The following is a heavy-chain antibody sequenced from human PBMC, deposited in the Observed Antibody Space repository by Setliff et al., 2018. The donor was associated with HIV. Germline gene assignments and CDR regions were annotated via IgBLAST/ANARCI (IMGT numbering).Heavy chain of an antibody. J-gene: IGHJ4*02. Sequence: SETLSLTCTFSGGSISSGAYYWGWIRQPPGKGLEWIGSIYYSGRTYYNPSLKSRLTISVDTFKNHFSLTLNSVTAADTAVYYCARHPSYSSDHPPLYFDYWGQGTLVTVPQ. CDR2: IYYSGRT. CDR1: GGSISSGAYY. CDR3: ARHPSYSSDHPPLYFDY. V-gene: IGHV4-39*01. D-gene: IGHD6-19*01.